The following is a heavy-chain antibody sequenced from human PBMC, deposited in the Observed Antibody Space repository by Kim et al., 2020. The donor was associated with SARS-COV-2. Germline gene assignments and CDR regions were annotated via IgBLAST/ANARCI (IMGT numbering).Heavy chain of an antibody. CDR1: GLTFSSYS. V-gene: IGHV3-21*01. Sequence: GGSLRLSCAASGLTFSSYSMNWVRQAPGKGLEWVSSISSSSSYIYYADSVKGRFTISRDNAKNSLYLQMNSLRAEDTAVYYCATIPNSGYYYYYMDVWGKGTTVTVSS. CDR3: ATIPNSGYYYYYMDV. D-gene: IGHD2-21*01. J-gene: IGHJ6*03. CDR2: ISSSSSYI.